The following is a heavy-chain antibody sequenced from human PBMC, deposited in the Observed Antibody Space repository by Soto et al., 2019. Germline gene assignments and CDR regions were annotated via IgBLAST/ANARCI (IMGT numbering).Heavy chain of an antibody. V-gene: IGHV3-21*01. CDR2: ISSSSSYI. CDR3: ARDGESGYDSRYFDY. D-gene: IGHD5-12*01. J-gene: IGHJ4*02. Sequence: KVLDWVSSISSSSSYINYAVSVKGRFTTSRDNAKNSLYLQVNSLRAEDTAVYYGARDGESGYDSRYFDYWGQGTLVTVSS.